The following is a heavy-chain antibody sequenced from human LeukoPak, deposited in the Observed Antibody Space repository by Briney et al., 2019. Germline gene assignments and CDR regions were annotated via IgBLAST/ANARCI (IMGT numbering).Heavy chain of an antibody. CDR1: GFTFSSYW. V-gene: IGHV3-74*03. D-gene: IGHD5-12*01. Sequence: PGGSLRLSCAASGFTFSSYWMHSVCQVPGKRLVWVSRINSDGSSITYADSVKGRFTISRDNARNTLYLQMNSLRVEDTAVYYCVREGRVSGYDFDCWGQGTLVTVSS. CDR2: INSDGSSI. CDR3: VREGRVSGYDFDC. J-gene: IGHJ4*02.